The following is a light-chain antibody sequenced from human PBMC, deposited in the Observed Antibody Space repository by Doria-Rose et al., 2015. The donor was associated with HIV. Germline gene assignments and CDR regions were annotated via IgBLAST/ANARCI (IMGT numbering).Light chain of an antibody. CDR3: QQSFSTPRT. CDR2: AAS. Sequence: DIRVTQSPSSLSASVGDRVTITCRASQNINRRLNWYQQKPGKVPKVLIYAASSLQSGVPSRFSGSGSGTDFTLTISSLQPEDFATYYCQQSFSTPRTFGQGTKVEIK. V-gene: IGKV1-39*01. CDR1: QNINRR. J-gene: IGKJ1*01.